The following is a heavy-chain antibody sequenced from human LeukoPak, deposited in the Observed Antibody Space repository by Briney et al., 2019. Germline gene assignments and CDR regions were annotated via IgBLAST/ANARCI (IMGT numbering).Heavy chain of an antibody. CDR3: AREDLELGY. V-gene: IGHV3-7*01. J-gene: IGHJ4*02. D-gene: IGHD1-7*01. Sequence: GGSLRLSCAASGFTFSNYWMSWVRQAPGKGLEWVANINQDGSEKYYVDSVKGRFTISRDNAKNLLYLQMNSLRAEDTAVYYCAREDLELGYWGQGTLVTVSS. CDR1: GFTFSNYW. CDR2: INQDGSEK.